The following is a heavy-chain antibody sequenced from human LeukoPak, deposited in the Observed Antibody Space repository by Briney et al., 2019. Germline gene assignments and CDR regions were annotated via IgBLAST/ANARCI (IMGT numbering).Heavy chain of an antibody. Sequence: GGSLRLSYAASGFTFSSYWMHWVRQTPGKGLVWVSRINPDGSYTSYADSVKGRFTISRDNAKNTLYLQMNSLRAEDTAVYYCARVSSGGYFDYWGQGTLVTVSS. CDR1: GFTFSSYW. J-gene: IGHJ4*02. CDR2: INPDGSYT. D-gene: IGHD3-22*01. CDR3: ARVSSGGYFDY. V-gene: IGHV3-74*01.